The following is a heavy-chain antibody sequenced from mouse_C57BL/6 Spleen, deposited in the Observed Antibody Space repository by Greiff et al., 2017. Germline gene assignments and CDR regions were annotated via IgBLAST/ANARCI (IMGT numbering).Heavy chain of an antibody. J-gene: IGHJ2*01. V-gene: IGHV1-69*01. CDR1: GYTFTSYW. CDR2: IDPSDSYT. D-gene: IGHD1-1*01. Sequence: VQLQQPGAELVMPGASVKLSCKASGYTFTSYWIHWVKQRPGQGLEWIGEIDPSDSYTNYNQKFKGKSTLTVDKSSSTAYMQLSSLTSEDSAVYYCARAPRRVVDFDYWGQGTTLTVSS. CDR3: ARAPRRVVDFDY.